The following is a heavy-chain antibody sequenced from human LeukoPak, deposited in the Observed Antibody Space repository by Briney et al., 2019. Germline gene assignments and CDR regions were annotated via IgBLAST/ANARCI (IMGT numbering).Heavy chain of an antibody. CDR1: GYTFTSYD. J-gene: IGHJ6*03. CDR2: MNPNSGNT. CDR3: ARKGPANYYYYYMDV. V-gene: IGHV1-8*01. Sequence: ASVKVSCKASGYTFTSYDINWVRHATGQGLEWMGWMNPNSGNTGYAQKFQGRVTTTRNTSISTAYMELSSLRSEDTAVYFCARKGPANYYYYYMDVWGKGTTVTVSS. D-gene: IGHD2-2*01.